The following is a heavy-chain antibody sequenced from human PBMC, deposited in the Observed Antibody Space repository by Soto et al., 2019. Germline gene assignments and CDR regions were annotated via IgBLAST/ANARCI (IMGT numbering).Heavy chain of an antibody. V-gene: IGHV4-59*08. Sequence: TSETLSLTCTVSGGSISSYYWSWIRQPPGKGLEWIGYIYNSENTNYNPSLESRVTISVDTSKNQFSLKLTSVTAADTAVYYCARQRYFDYWGQGTLVTVPQ. CDR1: GGSISSYY. CDR3: ARQRYFDY. D-gene: IGHD3-9*01. CDR2: IYNSENT. J-gene: IGHJ4*02.